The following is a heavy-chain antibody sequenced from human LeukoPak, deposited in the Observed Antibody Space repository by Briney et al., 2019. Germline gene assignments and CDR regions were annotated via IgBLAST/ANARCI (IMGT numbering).Heavy chain of an antibody. D-gene: IGHD3-10*01. Sequence: GGSLRLSCAASGFTFDDYAMHWVRQAPGKGLEWVSGISWNSGSIGYADSVKGRFTISRDNAKNSLYLQMNSLRAEDMALYYCAKDAGSGSYYKGYYFDYWGQGTLVTVSS. V-gene: IGHV3-9*03. CDR1: GFTFDDYA. J-gene: IGHJ4*02. CDR3: AKDAGSGSYYKGYYFDY. CDR2: ISWNSGSI.